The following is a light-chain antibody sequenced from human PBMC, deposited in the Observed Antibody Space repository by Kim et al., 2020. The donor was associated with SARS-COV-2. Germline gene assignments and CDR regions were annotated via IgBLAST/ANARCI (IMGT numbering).Light chain of an antibody. Sequence: EIVLTQSPATLSLSPGENATLSCRASQSVRTYLAWYQQKPGQAPRLLIYDASNRATGIPARFSGSGSGTDFTLTISSLEPEDFAVYYCQQRGNWPTFGQGTRLEIK. CDR1: QSVRTY. CDR2: DAS. V-gene: IGKV3-11*01. J-gene: IGKJ5*01. CDR3: QQRGNWPT.